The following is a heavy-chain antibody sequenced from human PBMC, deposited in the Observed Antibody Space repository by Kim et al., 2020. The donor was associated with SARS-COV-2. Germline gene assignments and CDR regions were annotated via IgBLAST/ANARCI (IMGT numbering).Heavy chain of an antibody. J-gene: IGHJ4*02. CDR3: ARHMTTVVTPCDY. CDR2: IYYSGST. CDR1: GGSISSSSYY. V-gene: IGHV4-39*01. D-gene: IGHD4-17*01. Sequence: SETLSLTCTVSGGSISSSSYYWGWIRQPPGKGLEWIGSIYYSGSTYYNPSLKSRVTISVDTSKNQFSLKLSSVTAADTAVYYCARHMTTVVTPCDYWGQGTLVTVSS.